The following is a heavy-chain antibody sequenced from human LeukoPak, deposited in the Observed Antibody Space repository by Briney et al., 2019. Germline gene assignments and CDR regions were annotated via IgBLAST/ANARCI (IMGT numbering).Heavy chain of an antibody. D-gene: IGHD3-22*01. CDR1: GFTFSSYW. Sequence: GGSLRLSCAASGFTFSSYWMHWVRQAPGKGLVWVSRINSDGSSTSYADSVKGRFTISRDNAKNTLYLQMNSLRAEDTAVYYCARGPAPYYYDSSGYHHYYYYYGMDVWGQGTTVTVSS. CDR3: ARGPAPYYYDSSGYHHYYYYYGMDV. V-gene: IGHV3-74*01. CDR2: INSDGSST. J-gene: IGHJ6*02.